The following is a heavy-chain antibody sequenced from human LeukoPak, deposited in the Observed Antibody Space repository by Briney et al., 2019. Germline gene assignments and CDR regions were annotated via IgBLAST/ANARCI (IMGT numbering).Heavy chain of an antibody. CDR2: INPNSGGT. Sequence: GASVKVSCKASGYTFTGYYMHWVRQAPGQGLEWMGWINPNSGGTNYAQKFQGWVTMTRDTSISTAYMELSRLRSDDTAVYYCARDINIGGEWLVDYWGQGTLVTVSS. D-gene: IGHD6-19*01. CDR1: GYTFTGYY. J-gene: IGHJ4*02. V-gene: IGHV1-2*04. CDR3: ARDINIGGEWLVDY.